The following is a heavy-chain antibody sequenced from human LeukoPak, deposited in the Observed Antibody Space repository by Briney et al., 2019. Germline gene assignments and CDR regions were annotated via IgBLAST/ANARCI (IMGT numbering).Heavy chain of an antibody. Sequence: GGSLRLSCAASGFPFAKTWMNWVRQAPGKGLEWVGRLKSNSDGGTTDYAAPVKGRVIISRDDSKNTVYLQMNSLISEDTAVYYCTTDLFGGAITGLAATGPIGWGQGALVTVSS. D-gene: IGHD2-15*01. CDR1: GFPFAKTW. J-gene: IGHJ4*02. CDR3: TTDLFGGAITGLAATGPIG. CDR2: LKSNSDGGTT. V-gene: IGHV3-15*07.